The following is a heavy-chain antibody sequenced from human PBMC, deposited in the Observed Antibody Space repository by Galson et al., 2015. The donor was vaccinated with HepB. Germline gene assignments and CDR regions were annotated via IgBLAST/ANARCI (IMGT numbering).Heavy chain of an antibody. Sequence: SEPLSLTCTVSGGSISSSSYCWGWIRQPPGKGLEWIGSIYYSGSTYYNPSLKSRVTIFVDTSKNQFSLKLSSVTAADTAVYYCARQPVANFWSGYLNWFDPWGQGTLVTVSS. D-gene: IGHD3-3*01. CDR3: ARQPVANFWSGYLNWFDP. V-gene: IGHV4-39*01. J-gene: IGHJ5*02. CDR2: IYYSGST. CDR1: GGSISSSSYC.